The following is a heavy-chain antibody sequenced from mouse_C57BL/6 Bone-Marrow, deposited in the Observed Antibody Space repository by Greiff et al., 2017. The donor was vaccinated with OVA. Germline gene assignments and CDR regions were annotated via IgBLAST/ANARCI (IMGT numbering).Heavy chain of an antibody. CDR1: GFTFSSYG. J-gene: IGHJ4*01. CDR3: ARLHSMDY. V-gene: IGHV5-6*01. Sequence: EVKLVESGGDLVKPGGSLKLSCAASGFTFSSYGMSWVRQTPDKGLEWVATISSGGSYTYYPDSVKGRFNISRDNAKNTLYLQMSSLKSEDTAMYYCARLHSMDYWGQGTSVTVSS. CDR2: ISSGGSYT.